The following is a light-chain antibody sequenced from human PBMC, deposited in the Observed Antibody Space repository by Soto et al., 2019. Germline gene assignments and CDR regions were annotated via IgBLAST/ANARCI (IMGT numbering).Light chain of an antibody. V-gene: IGKV3-15*01. CDR3: QQYNNGPRT. CDR2: GAS. CDR1: QSVSSN. J-gene: IGKJ1*01. Sequence: EIVMTQSPATLSVSPGERATLSCRASQSVSSNLAWYQQKTGQAPRLLIYGASTRATGIPARFSGSGSGTEFTHTISSLQSEDFAVYYCQQYNNGPRTFGQGTKVEIK.